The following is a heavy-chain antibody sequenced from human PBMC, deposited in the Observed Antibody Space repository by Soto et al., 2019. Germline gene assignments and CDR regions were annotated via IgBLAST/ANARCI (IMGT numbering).Heavy chain of an antibody. CDR2: INGGNGDT. V-gene: IGHV1-3*01. CDR3: ARGYCSSTSCQYYFDF. J-gene: IGHJ4*02. CDR1: GYTFTGYA. Sequence: VQLVQSGAEVKKPGASVKVSSKASGYTFTGYAIHWVRQAPGQRHEWMGWINGGNGDTKYSQKFQGRVTITRDTSASTAYMELTSLGSEDTAVYRCARGYCSSTSCQYYFDFWGQGTLVTVSS. D-gene: IGHD2-2*01.